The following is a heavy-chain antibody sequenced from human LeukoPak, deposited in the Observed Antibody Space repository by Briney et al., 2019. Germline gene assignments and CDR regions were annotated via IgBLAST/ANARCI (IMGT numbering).Heavy chain of an antibody. D-gene: IGHD6-13*01. CDR1: GFSFRDYS. J-gene: IGHJ4*02. CDR3: AREGPYSSSWSFDY. CDR2: ISHSGTTV. Sequence: PGGSLRLPCATSGFSFRDYSMNWVRQAPGKGLEWVSYISHSGTTVWYANSVKGRFTISRDSDKNSVFLQMNSLRAEDTAVYYCAREGPYSSSWSFDYWGQGTLVTVSS. V-gene: IGHV3-48*01.